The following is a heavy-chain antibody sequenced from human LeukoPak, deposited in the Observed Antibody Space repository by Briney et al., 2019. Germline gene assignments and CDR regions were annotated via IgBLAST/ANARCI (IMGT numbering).Heavy chain of an antibody. CDR2: ISSSGSNI. Sequence: PGGSLRLSCAASGFTFSDYYMSWIRQAPGKGLEWVSYISSSGSNIYYADSVKGRFTISRDNAKNSLYLQMNSLRAEDTALYYCARDLITVVPGSGQDYFDYWGQGTLVTVSS. CDR3: ARDLITVVPGSGQDYFDY. V-gene: IGHV3-11*01. D-gene: IGHD3-22*01. J-gene: IGHJ4*02. CDR1: GFTFSDYY.